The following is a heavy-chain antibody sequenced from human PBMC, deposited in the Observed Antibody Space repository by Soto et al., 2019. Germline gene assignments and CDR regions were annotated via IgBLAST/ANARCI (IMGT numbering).Heavy chain of an antibody. J-gene: IGHJ4*02. V-gene: IGHV1-69*06. CDR3: ARDPADSGSYYYFDY. D-gene: IGHD1-26*01. CDR1: GGTFSSYA. Sequence: ASVKVSCKASGGTFSSYAISWVRQAPGQGPEWMGGIIPIFGTANYAQKFQGRVTITADKSTSTAYMELSSLRSEDTAVYYCARDPADSGSYYYFDYWGQGTLVTVSS. CDR2: IIPIFGTA.